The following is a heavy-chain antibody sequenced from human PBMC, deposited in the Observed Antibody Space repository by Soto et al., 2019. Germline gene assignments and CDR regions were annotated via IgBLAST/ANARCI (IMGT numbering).Heavy chain of an antibody. Sequence: EVQLVESGGGLVQPGGSLRLSCAASGFTFSSYSMNWVRQAPGKGLEWVSYISSSSSTIYYADSVKGRFTISRDNAKNSLYLQMNSLRAEDTAVYYCARVYPLWTAAGDYWGQGTRVTGSS. CDR3: ARVYPLWTAAGDY. V-gene: IGHV3-48*01. CDR1: GFTFSSYS. D-gene: IGHD6-13*01. CDR2: ISSSSSTI. J-gene: IGHJ4*02.